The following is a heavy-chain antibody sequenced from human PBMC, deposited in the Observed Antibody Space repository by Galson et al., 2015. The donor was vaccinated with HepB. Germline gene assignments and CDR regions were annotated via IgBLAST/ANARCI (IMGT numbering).Heavy chain of an antibody. J-gene: IGHJ3*02. V-gene: IGHV3-48*03. D-gene: IGHD3-22*01. CDR3: ARAAMTVVVRVLNACDI. Sequence: SLRLSCAASGFTLSSFDMSWVRQAPGRGLEWVSYISYSGSAIYYAESVKGRFTISRDNAKNSLYLQMNSLRAEDTAVYYCARAAMTVVVRVLNACDIWGQGTVVTVSS. CDR1: GFTLSSFD. CDR2: ISYSGSAI.